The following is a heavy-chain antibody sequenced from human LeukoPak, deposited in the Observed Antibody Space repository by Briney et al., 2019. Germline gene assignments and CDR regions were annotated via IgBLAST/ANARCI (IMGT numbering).Heavy chain of an antibody. CDR3: ASYDSSGYFLDY. CDR1: GYTFTSYG. Sequence: ASVKVSCKASGYTFTSYGISWVRQAPGQGLEWMGWTSAYNGNTNYAQKLQGRVTMTTDTSTSTAYMELRSLRSDDTAVYYCASYDSSGYFLDYWGQGTLVTVSS. D-gene: IGHD3-22*01. V-gene: IGHV1-18*01. CDR2: TSAYNGNT. J-gene: IGHJ4*02.